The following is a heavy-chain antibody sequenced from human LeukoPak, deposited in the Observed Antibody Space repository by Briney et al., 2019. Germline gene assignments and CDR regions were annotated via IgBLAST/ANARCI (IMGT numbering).Heavy chain of an antibody. J-gene: IGHJ4*02. CDR3: ARVKNDYFDY. V-gene: IGHV3-23*01. Sequence: GGSLRLSCAASRFTFSIYAMSWVRQAPGKGLEWVSGISGSGGDTYYADSVKGRFTISRDNSKNTLYLQMNSLRAEDTAVYYCARVKNDYFDYWGQGTLVTVSS. CDR2: ISGSGGDT. D-gene: IGHD2/OR15-2a*01. CDR1: RFTFSIYA.